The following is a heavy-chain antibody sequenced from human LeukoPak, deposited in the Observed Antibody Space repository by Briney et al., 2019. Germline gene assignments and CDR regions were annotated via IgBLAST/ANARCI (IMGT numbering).Heavy chain of an antibody. CDR3: ARGARRGSSWLGYYYYMDV. V-gene: IGHV1-8*02. D-gene: IGHD6-13*01. J-gene: IGHJ6*03. CDR1: GYTFASYD. CDR2: MDPNSGNT. Sequence: GASVKVSCKASGYTFASYDINWVRQATGQGLEWMGWMDPNSGNTGYAQKFQGRVTMTRNTSISTAYMELSSLRSEDTAVYYCARGARRGSSWLGYYYYMDVWGKGTTVTISS.